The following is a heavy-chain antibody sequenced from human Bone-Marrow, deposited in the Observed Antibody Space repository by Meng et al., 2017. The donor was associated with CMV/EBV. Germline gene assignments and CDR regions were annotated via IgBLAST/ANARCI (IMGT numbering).Heavy chain of an antibody. CDR3: ARPGGYDGGFDY. CDR2: IIPIFGTA. D-gene: IGHD5-12*01. Sequence: SVKVSCKASGYTFTSYYMHWVRQAPGQGLEWMGGIIPIFGTANYAQKFQGRVTITTDESTSTAYMELSSLRSEDTAVYYCARPGGYDGGFDYWGQGTLVTVSS. J-gene: IGHJ4*02. V-gene: IGHV1-69*05. CDR1: GYTFTSYY.